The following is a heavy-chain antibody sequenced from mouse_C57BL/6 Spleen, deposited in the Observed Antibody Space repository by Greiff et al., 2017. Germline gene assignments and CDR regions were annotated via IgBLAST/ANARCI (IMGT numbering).Heavy chain of an antibody. CDR1: GFTFSSYG. V-gene: IGHV5-6*02. CDR3: ARLNDYLYAMDY. Sequence: DVKLVESGGDLVKPGGSLKLSCAASGFTFSSYGMSWVRQTPDKRLEWVATISSGGSYTYYPDSVKGRFTISRDNAKNTLYLQMSSLKSEDTAMYYCARLNDYLYAMDYWGQGTSVTVSS. J-gene: IGHJ4*01. D-gene: IGHD2-4*01. CDR2: ISSGGSYT.